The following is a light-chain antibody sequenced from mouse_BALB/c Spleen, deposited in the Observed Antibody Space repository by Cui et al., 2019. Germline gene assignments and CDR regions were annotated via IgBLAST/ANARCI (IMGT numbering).Light chain of an antibody. V-gene: IGKV3-5*01. Sequence: IVLTQSPASLVVSLGQRATIPWRASESVDSYGNSFMHWYQQKPGQPPKLLIYRASNLESGVPARFSGSGSRTDFTLTINPVEADDVATYYCQQSNEDPYTFGGGTKLEI. J-gene: IGKJ2*01. CDR2: RAS. CDR3: QQSNEDPYT. CDR1: ESVDSYGNSF.